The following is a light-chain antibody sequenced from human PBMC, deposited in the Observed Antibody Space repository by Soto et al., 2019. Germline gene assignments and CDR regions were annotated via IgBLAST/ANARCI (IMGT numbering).Light chain of an antibody. V-gene: IGKV3-11*01. CDR2: DAS. Sequence: EIVMTHSPATLSVSPGERATLSCRASQSVSSNLAWYQQKPGQAPRLLIYDASNRATGIPARFSGSGSGTDFTLTISSLEPEDFAVYYCQQRSKWTRTFGQGTKVDIK. J-gene: IGKJ1*01. CDR3: QQRSKWTRT. CDR1: QSVSSN.